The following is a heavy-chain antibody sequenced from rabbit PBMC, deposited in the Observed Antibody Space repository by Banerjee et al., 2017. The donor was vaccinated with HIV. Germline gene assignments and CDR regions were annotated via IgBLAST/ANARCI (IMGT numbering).Heavy chain of an antibody. CDR2: IKSGSGSV. Sequence: QEQLEESGGGLVKPEGSLTLTCTVSGFSLSTYAINWVRQAPGKGLEWIGYIKSGSGSVYYASWAKGRFTISKTSSTTVTLQMTSLTAADTATYFCARNFGLWGPGTLVTVS. V-gene: IGHV1S45*01. J-gene: IGHJ4*01. CDR1: GFSLSTYA. CDR3: ARNFGL. D-gene: IGHD5-1*01.